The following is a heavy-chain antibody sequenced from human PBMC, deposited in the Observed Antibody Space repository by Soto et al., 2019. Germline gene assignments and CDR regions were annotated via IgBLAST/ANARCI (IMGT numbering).Heavy chain of an antibody. CDR2: IKVDGSEK. J-gene: IGHJ5*02. CDR1: GFTFSSYW. CDR3: ARGYCVGTSCYPNWFDP. V-gene: IGHV3-7*01. Sequence: PGGSLRLSCAASGFTFSSYWMSWVRQAPGKGLEWVANIKVDGSEKYYVDSVKGRFTISRDNADNSLYLQMNSLRVEDTAVYFCARGYCVGTSCYPNWFDPWGQGTLVTVSS. D-gene: IGHD2-2*01.